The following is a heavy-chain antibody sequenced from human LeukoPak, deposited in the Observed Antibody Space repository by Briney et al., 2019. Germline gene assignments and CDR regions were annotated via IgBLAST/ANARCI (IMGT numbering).Heavy chain of an antibody. CDR1: GYTFTSYD. V-gene: IGHV1-8*01. D-gene: IGHD2-2*01. CDR3: ARTLGDCSSTSCYWYNWFDP. J-gene: IGHJ5*02. Sequence: ASVKVSCKASGYTFTSYDINWVRQATGQGLEWMGWMNPNSGNTGYAQKFQGRVTMTRNTSISTAYMELSSLRSEDTAVYYCARTLGDCSSTSCYWYNWFDPWDQGTLVTVSS. CDR2: MNPNSGNT.